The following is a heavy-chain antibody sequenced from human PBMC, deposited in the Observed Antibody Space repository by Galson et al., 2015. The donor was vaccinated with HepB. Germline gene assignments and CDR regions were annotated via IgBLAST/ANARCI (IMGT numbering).Heavy chain of an antibody. Sequence: SVKVSCKASGGIFSSHAISWVRQAPGQGLEWMGGIIPIFGTANYAQKFQGRVTITADESTSTAYMELSSLRSEDTAVYYCARGVDGVTAAAGFAYFYWGQGTLVTVSS. V-gene: IGHV1-69*13. CDR1: GGIFSSHA. CDR3: ARGVDGVTAAAGFAYFY. D-gene: IGHD6-25*01. CDR2: IIPIFGTA. J-gene: IGHJ4*02.